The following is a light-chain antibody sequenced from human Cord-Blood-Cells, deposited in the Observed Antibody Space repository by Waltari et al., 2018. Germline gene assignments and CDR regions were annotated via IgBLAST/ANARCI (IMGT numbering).Light chain of an antibody. CDR3: CSYAGSYTWV. CDR1: PTDVGGYNH. Sequence: QSSLTQPRPVSGSPRQSVTISCTGTPTDVGGYNHVPWYQHHPGKAPKLMIYDVSKRPSGVPDRFSGSKSGNTASLTISGLQAEDEADYYCCSYAGSYTWVFGGGTKLTVL. V-gene: IGLV2-11*01. J-gene: IGLJ3*02. CDR2: DVS.